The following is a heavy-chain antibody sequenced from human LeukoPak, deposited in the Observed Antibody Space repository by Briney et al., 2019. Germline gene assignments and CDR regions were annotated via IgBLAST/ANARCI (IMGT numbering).Heavy chain of an antibody. Sequence: GGSLRLSCAASGLTFSSYAMHWVRQAPGKGLEWVAVISYDGSNKYYADSVKGRFTISRDNSRNTLFLQMNSLRVEDTAVYYCAKDYVEFDSWGQGTLVTVSS. V-gene: IGHV3-30*04. D-gene: IGHD3-16*01. CDR1: GLTFSSYA. CDR2: ISYDGSNK. CDR3: AKDYVEFDS. J-gene: IGHJ4*02.